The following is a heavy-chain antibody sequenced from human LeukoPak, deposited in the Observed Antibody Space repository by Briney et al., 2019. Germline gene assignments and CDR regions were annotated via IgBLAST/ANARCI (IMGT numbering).Heavy chain of an antibody. Sequence: GGSLRLSCAASGFTFSSYSMNWVRQAPGKGLEWVSSISSSSSYIYYADSVKGRFTISRDNAKNSLYLQMNSLRAEDTAVYYCARDKDGYYCFDYWGQGTLVTVSS. CDR1: GFTFSSYS. D-gene: IGHD5-24*01. J-gene: IGHJ4*02. CDR3: ARDKDGYYCFDY. CDR2: ISSSSSYI. V-gene: IGHV3-21*01.